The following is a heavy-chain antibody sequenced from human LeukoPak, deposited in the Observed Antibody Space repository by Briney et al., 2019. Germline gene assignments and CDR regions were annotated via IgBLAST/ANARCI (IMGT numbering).Heavy chain of an antibody. CDR2: IDPSDGST. D-gene: IGHD2-2*01. V-gene: IGHV1-46*01. Sequence: ASVKVSCKASGYTFTGYYMHWVRQAPGQGLEWMGVIDPSDGSTTYVQKFQGRVTMTRDTPTSTVYMDLSSLRSEDTAIYYCAKDSQRGSRNYFDYWGQGTLVTVSS. J-gene: IGHJ4*02. CDR3: AKDSQRGSRNYFDY. CDR1: GYTFTGYY.